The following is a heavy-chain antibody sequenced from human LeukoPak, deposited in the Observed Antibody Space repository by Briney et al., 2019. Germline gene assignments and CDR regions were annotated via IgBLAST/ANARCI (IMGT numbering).Heavy chain of an antibody. CDR3: ARETRDPIGYCSGGSCWTFDP. J-gene: IGHJ5*02. D-gene: IGHD2-15*01. Sequence: SVKVSFKASGGTFSSYAISWVRQAPGQGLEWMGGIIPIFGTANYAQKFQGRVTITADESTSTAYMELSSLRSEDTAVYYCARETRDPIGYCSGGSCWTFDPWGQGTLVTVSS. CDR2: IIPIFGTA. V-gene: IGHV1-69*01. CDR1: GGTFSSYA.